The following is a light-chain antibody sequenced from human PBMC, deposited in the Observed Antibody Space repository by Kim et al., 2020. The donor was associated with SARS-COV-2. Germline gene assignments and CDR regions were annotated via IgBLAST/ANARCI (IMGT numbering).Light chain of an antibody. CDR2: DAS. V-gene: IGKV3-11*01. Sequence: SWSPGEGATLSCRASQSVGDFLAWYQQRPGQAPRLLIYDASKRATGIPTRFSGSGSGTDFTLTVSTLEPEDFALYYCQRSSWPITFGQGTRLEIK. CDR1: QSVGDF. CDR3: QRSSWPIT. J-gene: IGKJ5*01.